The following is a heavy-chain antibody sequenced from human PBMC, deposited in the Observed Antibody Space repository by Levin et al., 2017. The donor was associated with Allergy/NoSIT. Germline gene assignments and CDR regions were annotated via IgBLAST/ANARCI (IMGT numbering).Heavy chain of an antibody. D-gene: IGHD3-22*01. CDR3: AKTPWDYESVYKPYDF. V-gene: IGHV3-23*01. CDR1: GFIFSDYD. J-gene: IGHJ3*01. Sequence: PGGSLRLSCAASGFIFSDYDMGWVRQAPGKGLELVSDVSATGVTKYAESVKGRFTISRDNSKNTLHLQMNSLRADDTAIYYCAKTPWDYESVYKPYDFWSQVTVVTVSP. CDR2: VSATGVT.